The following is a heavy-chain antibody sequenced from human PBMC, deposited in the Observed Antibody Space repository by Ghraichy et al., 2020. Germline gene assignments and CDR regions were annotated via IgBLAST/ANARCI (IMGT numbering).Heavy chain of an antibody. V-gene: IGHV3-9*01. CDR1: GFIFDDYA. Sequence: SLNISCAASGFIFDDYAMYWVRQAPGKGLEWVSGISWDSTSVGYADSVKGRFTVSRDNAKKFLYLQMNSLRSEDTALYYCTRQGPYSHYYYYYYGMDIWGQGTTVTVS. D-gene: IGHD4-11*01. J-gene: IGHJ6*02. CDR3: TRQGPYSHYYYYYYGMDI. CDR2: ISWDSTSV.